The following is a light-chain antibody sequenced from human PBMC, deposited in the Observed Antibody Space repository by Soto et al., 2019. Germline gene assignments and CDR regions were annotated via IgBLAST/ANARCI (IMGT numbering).Light chain of an antibody. Sequence: VLTQPPSVSVAPGQTARITCGGNNIGTKGVHWYQQKPGQAPVLVVYDDSDRPSGIPERFSGSNSGNTATLTISRVEAGDEADYYCQVWNSGSAHWVFGGGTKLTVL. CDR2: DDS. V-gene: IGLV3-21*02. CDR3: QVWNSGSAHWV. CDR1: NIGTKG. J-gene: IGLJ3*02.